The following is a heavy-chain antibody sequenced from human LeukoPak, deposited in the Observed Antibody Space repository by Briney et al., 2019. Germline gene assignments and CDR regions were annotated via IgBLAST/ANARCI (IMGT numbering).Heavy chain of an antibody. CDR1: GFTFSSYS. CDR2: IPGSRGYL. CDR3: ARGGAFGVDRNDY. V-gene: IGHV3-21*01. J-gene: IGHJ4*02. Sequence: GGSLRLSCAASGFTFSSYSMTWVRQAPGKGLEWVSSIPGSRGYLYYADSVEGRFTISRDNAKNSLYLQMSSLRAEDTAVYYCARGGAFGVDRNDYWGQGTLVTVSS. D-gene: IGHD3-3*01.